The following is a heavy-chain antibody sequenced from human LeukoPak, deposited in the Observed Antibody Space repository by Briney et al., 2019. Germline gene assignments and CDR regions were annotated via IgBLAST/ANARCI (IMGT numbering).Heavy chain of an antibody. V-gene: IGHV3-30-3*01. CDR3: ARRESSSLAPLVDY. J-gene: IGHJ4*02. CDR1: GSTFSSYA. CDR2: ISYDGSNK. Sequence: GRSLRLSCAASGSTFSSYAMHWVRQAPGKGLEWVAVISYDGSNKYYADSVKGRFTISRDNSKNTLYLQMNSLRAEDTAVYYCARRESSSLAPLVDYWGQGTLVTVSS. D-gene: IGHD6-6*01.